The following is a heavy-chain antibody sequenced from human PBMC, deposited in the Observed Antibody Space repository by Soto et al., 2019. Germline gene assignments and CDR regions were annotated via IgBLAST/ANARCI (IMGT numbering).Heavy chain of an antibody. CDR2: MNPNTGGT. CDR1: GYTFTDYY. Sequence: QVQLVQSGAEVKKPGASVKVSCKASGYTFTDYYIHWVRQAPGQGLEWMGWMNPNTGGTNYAQKFQGWVTMTRDTSISTAYMELGRLTSDDTAVYFCARVSITYYCYGLDVWGQGTTVTVSS. J-gene: IGHJ6*02. CDR3: ARVSITYYCYGLDV. V-gene: IGHV1-2*04.